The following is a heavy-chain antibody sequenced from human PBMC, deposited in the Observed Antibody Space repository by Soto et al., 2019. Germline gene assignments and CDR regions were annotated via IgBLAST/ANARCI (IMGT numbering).Heavy chain of an antibody. CDR2: ISWNSGSI. J-gene: IGHJ6*02. D-gene: IGHD3-22*01. CDR1: GFTFDDYA. Sequence: EVQLVESGGGLVQPGRSLRLSCAASGFTFDDYAMHWVRQAPGKGLEWVSGISWNSGSIGYADSVKGRFTISRDNAKNSRYLQMNSLRAEDTALYYCEKAGVRWLLLYGMDVWGQGPRSPSP. CDR3: EKAGVRWLLLYGMDV. V-gene: IGHV3-9*01.